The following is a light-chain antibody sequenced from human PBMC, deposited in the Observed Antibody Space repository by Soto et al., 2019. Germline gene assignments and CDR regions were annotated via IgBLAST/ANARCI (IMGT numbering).Light chain of an antibody. CDR3: QQYNNWPRS. CDR1: QDITNF. V-gene: IGKV1-9*01. Sequence: DIQLTQSPSFLSAAVGDRVTITCRASQDITNFLAWYQQKPGKAPELLIYGASTLHSGVPARFSGSGSGTEFTLTISSLQPEDFAVYYCQQYNNWPRSFGGGTKVEIK. CDR2: GAS. J-gene: IGKJ4*01.